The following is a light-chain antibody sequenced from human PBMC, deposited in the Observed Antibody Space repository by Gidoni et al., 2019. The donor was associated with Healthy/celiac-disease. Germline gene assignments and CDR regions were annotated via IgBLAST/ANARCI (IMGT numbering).Light chain of an antibody. V-gene: IGLV2-14*01. J-gene: IGLJ2*01. CDR1: SSDVGGYNY. CDR3: SSYTSSSTHVV. CDR2: EVS. Sequence: QSALTQPASVSGSPGQSIPIPCTGTSSDVGGYNYVPWYQPHPGKAPKPMIYEVSNRPSGVSNRFSGSKSGNTASLTISGLQAEDEADYYCSSYTSSSTHVVFGGGTKLTVL.